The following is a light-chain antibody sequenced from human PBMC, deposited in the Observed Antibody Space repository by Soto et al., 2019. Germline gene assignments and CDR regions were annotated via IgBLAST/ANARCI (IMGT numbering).Light chain of an antibody. V-gene: IGLV2-14*01. CDR2: AVS. CDR3: SSYTTSSTGV. Sequence: QSVLTQPASVSGSPGQSITISCTGTNSDIGGFNYVSWYQQYPGKVPKLIIYAVSSRPSGVSNRFSGSKSGNTASLTISGLQAEDEADYYCSSYTTSSTGVFGGGTQLTVL. CDR1: NSDIGGFNY. J-gene: IGLJ2*01.